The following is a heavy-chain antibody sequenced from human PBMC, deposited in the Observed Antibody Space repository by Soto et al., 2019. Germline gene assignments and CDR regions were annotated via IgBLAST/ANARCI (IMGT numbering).Heavy chain of an antibody. Sequence: GGSLRLSCAGSGFTFSDYYITWIRRAPGKGLEWVSYINTLSSAIYYADSVKGRFTISRDNAKNSVYLQMNSLRAEDTAVYYCARRLQWQLRPLDSWGRGTLVTVSS. CDR2: INTLSSAI. V-gene: IGHV3-11*01. CDR1: GFTFSDYY. CDR3: ARRLQWQLRPLDS. J-gene: IGHJ4*02. D-gene: IGHD6-19*01.